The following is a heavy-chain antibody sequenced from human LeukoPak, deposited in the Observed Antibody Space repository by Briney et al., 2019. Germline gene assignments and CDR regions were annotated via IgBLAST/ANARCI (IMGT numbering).Heavy chain of an antibody. CDR2: IKQGGSEK. CDR3: ARGSSGTYFQFIDY. D-gene: IGHD1-26*01. V-gene: IGHV3-7*01. Sequence: GGSLRLSCAPSGFTFTSYWMGWVRQSPVKGLEWVASIKQGGSEKHYVDSVKGRFTISRDNAQNSQYLEMNSLRAEDTAVYYCARGSSGTYFQFIDYWGQGTLVTVSS. J-gene: IGHJ4*02. CDR1: GFTFTSYW.